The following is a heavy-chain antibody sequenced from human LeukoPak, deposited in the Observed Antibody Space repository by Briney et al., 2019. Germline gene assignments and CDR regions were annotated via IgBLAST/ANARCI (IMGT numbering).Heavy chain of an antibody. Sequence: SETLSLTCTVSGYSISSGYYWGWIRQPPGKGLEWIGSIYHSGSTYYNPSLKSRVTISVDTSKNQFSLKLSSVTAADTAVYYCARASGSWYVRAEYFQHWGQGTLVTVSS. CDR1: GYSISSGYY. J-gene: IGHJ1*01. V-gene: IGHV4-38-2*02. CDR3: ARASGSWYVRAEYFQH. CDR2: IYHSGST. D-gene: IGHD6-13*01.